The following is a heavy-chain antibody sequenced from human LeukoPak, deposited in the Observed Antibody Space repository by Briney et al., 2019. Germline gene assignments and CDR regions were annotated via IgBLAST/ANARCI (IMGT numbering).Heavy chain of an antibody. D-gene: IGHD1-26*01. J-gene: IGHJ5*02. CDR2: ISAYNGNT. CDR3: ARGSVGATRGWFDP. Sequence: GESLIISCKGSGYTFTSYGISWVRQAPGQGLEWMGWISAYNGNTNYAQKLQGRVTMTTDTSTSTAYMELRSLRSDDTAVYYCARGSVGATRGWFDPWGQGTLVTVSS. V-gene: IGHV1-18*01. CDR1: GYTFTSYG.